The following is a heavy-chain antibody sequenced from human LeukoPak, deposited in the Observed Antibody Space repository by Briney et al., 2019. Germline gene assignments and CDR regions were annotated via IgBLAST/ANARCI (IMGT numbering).Heavy chain of an antibody. CDR2: ISSSSSYI. V-gene: IGHV3-21*01. J-gene: IGHJ6*03. Sequence: PGGSLRLSCAASGFTFSSYSMNWVRQAPGKGLEWVSSISSSSSYIYYADSVKGRFTISRDNAKNSLYLQMNSLRAEDTAVYYCARVVIAVAGTYLRNYYYMDVWGKGTTVTVSS. CDR1: GFTFSSYS. CDR3: ARVVIAVAGTYLRNYYYMDV. D-gene: IGHD6-19*01.